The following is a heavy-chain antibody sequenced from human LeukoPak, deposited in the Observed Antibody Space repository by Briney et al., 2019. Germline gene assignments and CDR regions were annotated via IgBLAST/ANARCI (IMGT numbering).Heavy chain of an antibody. Sequence: GGSLRLSCAASGFTFSSYWMSWVRQAPGKGLEWVANIKQDGSEKYYVDSVKGRFTISRDNAKNSLYLQMNSLRAEDTAVYYCARALYDFWSGYYGDDYWGQGTLVTVSS. CDR2: IKQDGSEK. V-gene: IGHV3-7*01. CDR3: ARALYDFWSGYYGDDY. CDR1: GFTFSSYW. J-gene: IGHJ4*02. D-gene: IGHD3-3*01.